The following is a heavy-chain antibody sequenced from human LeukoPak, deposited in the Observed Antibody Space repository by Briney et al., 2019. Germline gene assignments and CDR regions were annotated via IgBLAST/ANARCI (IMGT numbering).Heavy chain of an antibody. V-gene: IGHV1-2*02. Sequence: GASVKVSGKASGYTFTRYYMHWVRQAPGQGLEWVGWINPNSCCPNYAQKFQGRVTVNRHTSISTAYMELSRLSSDATAVSYCASAVDTAMAHLDAFDIWGQGTLVTVSS. CDR1: GYTFTRYY. CDR3: ASAVDTAMAHLDAFDI. D-gene: IGHD5-18*01. J-gene: IGHJ3*02. CDR2: INPNSCCP.